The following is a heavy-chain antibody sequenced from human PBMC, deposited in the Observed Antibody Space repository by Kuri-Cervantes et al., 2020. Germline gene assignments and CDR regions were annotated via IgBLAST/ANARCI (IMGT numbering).Heavy chain of an antibody. Sequence: SETLSLTCTVSGGSISSYYWSWIRQPAGKGLEWIGRIYTSGSTHYNPSLKGRVTMAVDTSKNQFSLKLSSVTAADTALYYCARRRTTGGDYWGQGTLVTVSS. V-gene: IGHV4-4*07. CDR3: ARRRTTGGDY. D-gene: IGHD1-1*01. CDR2: IYTSGST. CDR1: GGSISSYY. J-gene: IGHJ4*02.